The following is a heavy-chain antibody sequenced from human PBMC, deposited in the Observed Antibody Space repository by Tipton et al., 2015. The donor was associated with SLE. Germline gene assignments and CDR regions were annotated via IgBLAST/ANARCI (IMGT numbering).Heavy chain of an antibody. CDR2: MYYSGNT. J-gene: IGHJ3*02. CDR3: GARGAFDI. Sequence: TLSLTCTVSGGSINSGHYYWGWFRQPPGKGLEWIGSMYYSGNTYYNPSLKSRVSISVDTSKNQFSLSLSSVTAADTAVYYCGARGAFDIWGQGTMVTVSS. CDR1: GGSINSGHYY. V-gene: IGHV4-39*07. D-gene: IGHD3-16*01.